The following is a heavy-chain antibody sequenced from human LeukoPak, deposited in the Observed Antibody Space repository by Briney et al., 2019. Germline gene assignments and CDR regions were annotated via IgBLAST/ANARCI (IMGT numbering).Heavy chain of an antibody. CDR2: ISYDGSNK. V-gene: IGHV3-30-3*01. CDR3: ARASYGSASP. Sequence: GRSLRLSCAASGFTFSSYAMHWVRQAPGKGLEWVAVISYDGSNKYYADSVKGRFTISRDNSKNTLYLQMNSLRAEDTAVYYCARASYGSASPWGQGTLVTVSS. CDR1: GFTFSSYA. J-gene: IGHJ5*02. D-gene: IGHD3-10*01.